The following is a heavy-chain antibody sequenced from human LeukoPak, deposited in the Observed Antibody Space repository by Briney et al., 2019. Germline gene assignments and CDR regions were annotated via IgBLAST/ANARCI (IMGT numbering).Heavy chain of an antibody. J-gene: IGHJ4*02. CDR2: ITVDGNNE. CDR1: AFTISGNC. CDR3: TRGVHDS. V-gene: IGHV3-7*02. Sequence: GGSLRLSCAASAFTISGNCMNWVCQAPREGRGWVANITVDGNNEFYMDSVKGRVTLSADTTKKSLYLPMNSLRADDTAAYYCTRGVHDSWGQGTLVTVS. D-gene: IGHD4/OR15-4a*01.